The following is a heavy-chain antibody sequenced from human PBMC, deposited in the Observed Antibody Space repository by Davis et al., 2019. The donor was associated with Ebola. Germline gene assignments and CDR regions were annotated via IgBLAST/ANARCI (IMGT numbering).Heavy chain of an antibody. CDR2: ISSSSSYI. J-gene: IGHJ4*02. D-gene: IGHD4-11*01. CDR1: GFTFSSYA. CDR3: ARDSDDYSFDY. V-gene: IGHV3-21*01. Sequence: GESLKISCAASGFTFSSYAMSWVRQAPGKGLEWVSSISSSSSYIYYADSVKGRFTISRDNSKNTLYLQMNSLRAGDTAVYYCARDSDDYSFDYWGQGTLVTVSS.